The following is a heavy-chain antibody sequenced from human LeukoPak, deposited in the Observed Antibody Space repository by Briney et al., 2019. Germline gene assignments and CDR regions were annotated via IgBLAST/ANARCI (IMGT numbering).Heavy chain of an antibody. J-gene: IGHJ4*02. CDR3: ARDRAFYFDY. Sequence: GGSLRLSRAASGFTFSSYSMNWVRQAPGKGLEWVSSISSSSSYIYYADSVKGRFTISRDNAKNSLYLQMNSLRAEDTAVYYCARDRAFYFDYWGQGTLVTVSS. CDR1: GFTFSSYS. CDR2: ISSSSSYI. V-gene: IGHV3-21*01.